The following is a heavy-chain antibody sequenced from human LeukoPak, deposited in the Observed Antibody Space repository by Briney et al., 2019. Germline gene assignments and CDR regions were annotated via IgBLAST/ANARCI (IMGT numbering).Heavy chain of an antibody. CDR2: IWYDGSNK. V-gene: IGHV3-33*01. CDR1: GFTFSNYG. D-gene: IGHD2-2*01. Sequence: AGGSLRLSCAASGFTFSNYGTHWVRQAPGKGLEWVSNIWYDGSNKFYADSVKGRFTISRDNSKNMLYLQMNSLRAEDTAVYYCASKSSPTGGYWGQGTLITVSS. J-gene: IGHJ4*02. CDR3: ASKSSPTGGY.